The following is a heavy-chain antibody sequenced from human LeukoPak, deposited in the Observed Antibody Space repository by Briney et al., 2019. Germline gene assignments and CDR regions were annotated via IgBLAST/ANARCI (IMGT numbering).Heavy chain of an antibody. Sequence: QPGGSLRLSCTASGFTFSSYAMSWVRQAPGKGLEWVSGISGSGGNTYYADSVKSRFTFSRDNSKNTLYLQMNSLRAEDTAVYYCAKHAGNLKSFDIWGQGTTVTVSS. CDR2: ISGSGGNT. J-gene: IGHJ3*02. V-gene: IGHV3-23*01. CDR1: GFTFSSYA. CDR3: AKHAGNLKSFDI. D-gene: IGHD4-23*01.